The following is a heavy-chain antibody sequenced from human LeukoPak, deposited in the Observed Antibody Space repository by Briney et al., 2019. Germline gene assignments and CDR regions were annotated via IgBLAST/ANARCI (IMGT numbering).Heavy chain of an antibody. Sequence: SETLSLTCSVSGDSITTYFCTCIRQPPGQGLEGIGCMYYTGSPNYNPSLKTRVAMSVYSSNNQISLKLTSVTAADTAVYYCSRGRNTLSPWGQGSLVTVSS. CDR2: MYYTGSP. CDR1: GDSITTYF. CDR3: SRGRNTLSP. V-gene: IGHV4-59*01. J-gene: IGHJ5*02.